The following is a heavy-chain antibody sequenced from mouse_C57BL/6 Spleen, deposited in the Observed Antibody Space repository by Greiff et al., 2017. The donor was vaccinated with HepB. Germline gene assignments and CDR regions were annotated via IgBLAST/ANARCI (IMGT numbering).Heavy chain of an antibody. Sequence: EVQGVESGGGLVKPGGSLKLSCAASGFTFSSYAMSWVRQTPEKRLEWVATISDGGSYTYYPDNVKGRFTISRDNAKNNLYLQMSHLKSEDTAMYYCARSRQITTVVDYWGQGTTLTVSS. V-gene: IGHV5-4*01. CDR1: GFTFSSYA. D-gene: IGHD1-1*01. CDR3: ARSRQITTVVDY. J-gene: IGHJ2*01. CDR2: ISDGGSYT.